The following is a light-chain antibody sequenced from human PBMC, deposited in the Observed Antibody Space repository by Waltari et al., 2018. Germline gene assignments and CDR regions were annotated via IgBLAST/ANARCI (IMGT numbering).Light chain of an antibody. CDR3: SSYTSTKTGV. Sequence: SYVVTQSPSVSVAPGETARITCGGDNIGSKSGHWYQQRPGQAPVLVISYDSDRPSGIPERFSGSNSGNTATLTISWVEAEDEADYYCSSYTSTKTGVFGTGTKVTVL. CDR1: NIGSKS. J-gene: IGLJ1*01. V-gene: IGLV3-21*01. CDR2: YDS.